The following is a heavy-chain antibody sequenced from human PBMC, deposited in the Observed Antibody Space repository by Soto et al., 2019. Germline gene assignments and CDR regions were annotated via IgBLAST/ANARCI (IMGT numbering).Heavy chain of an antibody. CDR1: AFTLSNFW. D-gene: IGHD5-12*01. CDR2: INQDGSEK. Sequence: EVQLVESGGGLVLPGGSLRLSCAASAFTLSNFWMSWVRQAPGKGLEWVANINQDGSEKYYVDYVKGRFTVSRDNAKNSLSLQMSSLRAEDTALYYCARVSRSGNTGYAFDSWGQGTLVTVSS. CDR3: ARVSRSGNTGYAFDS. V-gene: IGHV3-7*01. J-gene: IGHJ4*02.